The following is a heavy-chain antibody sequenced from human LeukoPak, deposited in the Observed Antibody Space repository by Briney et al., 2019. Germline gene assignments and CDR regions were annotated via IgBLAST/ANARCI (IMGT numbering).Heavy chain of an antibody. J-gene: IGHJ3*02. Sequence: RTGGSLRLSCAASGFTFSSYGMHWVRQAPGKGLEWVAIISYDGSNKYYADSVEGRFTISRDNSKNTLYLQMNSLRAEDTALYYCAKGGQWLVRVVAFDIWGQGTMVTVSS. CDR1: GFTFSSYG. D-gene: IGHD6-19*01. CDR3: AKGGQWLVRVVAFDI. V-gene: IGHV3-30*18. CDR2: ISYDGSNK.